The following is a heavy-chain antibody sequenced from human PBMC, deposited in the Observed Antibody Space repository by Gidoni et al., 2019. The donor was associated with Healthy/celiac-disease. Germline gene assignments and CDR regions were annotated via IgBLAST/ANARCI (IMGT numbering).Heavy chain of an antibody. D-gene: IGHD3-3*01. CDR3: ARGLYDFWDGWFDP. CDR2: INHSGST. V-gene: IGHV4-34*01. Sequence: QVQLPQWGAGRLKPSETLSLPGAVSGGSFSGYYWSRIRQPPGKGLEWIGEINHSGSTNYNTYVKSRVTISVDTSKNQFSLKLSCVTAADTAVYYCARGLYDFWDGWFDPWGQGTLVTVSS. CDR1: GGSFSGYY. J-gene: IGHJ5*02.